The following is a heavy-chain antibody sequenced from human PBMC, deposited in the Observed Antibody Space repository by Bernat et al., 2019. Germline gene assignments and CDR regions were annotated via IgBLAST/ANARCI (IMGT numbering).Heavy chain of an antibody. Sequence: QVQLVQSGAEVKKPGASVKVSCKASGYTFTSYDINWVRQATGQGLEWMGWMNPNSGNTGYAQKFQGRVTMTRNNSISTAYMELSSLRSEDTDVYYCASSSGGVVNYWYFDLWGRGTLVTVAS. V-gene: IGHV1-8*01. CDR1: GYTFTSYD. D-gene: IGHD3-16*01. CDR3: ASSSGGVVNYWYFDL. J-gene: IGHJ2*01. CDR2: MNPNSGNT.